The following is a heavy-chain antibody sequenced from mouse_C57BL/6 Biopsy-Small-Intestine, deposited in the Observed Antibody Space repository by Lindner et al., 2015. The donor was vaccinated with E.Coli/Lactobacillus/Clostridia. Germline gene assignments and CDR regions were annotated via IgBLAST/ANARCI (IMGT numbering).Heavy chain of an antibody. Sequence: VQLQESGGELMKPGASVKLSCKATGYKFTVYWIEWVKQRPGHGLEWIGEILPGSGSTNHNEKFKGRATFTADTSSNTVYMQLSSLTTEDSAIYYCARKGWAWLAYWGQGTLVTVSA. D-gene: IGHD3-3*01. CDR2: ILPGSGST. CDR3: ARKGWAWLAY. CDR1: GYKFTVYW. V-gene: IGHV1-9*01. J-gene: IGHJ3*01.